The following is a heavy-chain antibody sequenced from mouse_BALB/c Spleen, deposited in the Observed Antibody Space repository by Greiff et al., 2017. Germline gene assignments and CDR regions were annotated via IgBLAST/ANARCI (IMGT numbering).Heavy chain of an antibody. CDR3: AREVGTQFAY. D-gene: IGHD1-1*02. Sequence: VQLVESGPGLVAPSQSLSITCTVSGFSLTSYGVHWVRQPPGKGLEWLGVIWAGGSTNYNSALMSRLSISKDNSKSQVFLKMNSLQTDDTAMYYCAREVGTQFAYWGQGTLVTVSA. CDR2: IWAGGST. J-gene: IGHJ3*01. V-gene: IGHV2-9*02. CDR1: GFSLTSYG.